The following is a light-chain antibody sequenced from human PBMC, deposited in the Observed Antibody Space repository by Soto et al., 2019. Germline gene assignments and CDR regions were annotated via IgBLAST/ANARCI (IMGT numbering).Light chain of an antibody. Sequence: DIQMTQSPSTLSASVGDRVTITCRASQSISSWLAWYQQKPGKAPKLLIYDASNLESGVPSRFSGSGSGTEFTLSISSLQLDDFATYYCQQYNSYSLTFGGGTKVDIK. CDR3: QQYNSYSLT. CDR1: QSISSW. CDR2: DAS. V-gene: IGKV1-5*01. J-gene: IGKJ4*01.